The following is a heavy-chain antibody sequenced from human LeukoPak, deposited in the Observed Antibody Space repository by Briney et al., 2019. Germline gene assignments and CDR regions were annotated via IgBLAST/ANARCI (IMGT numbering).Heavy chain of an antibody. CDR2: IYYSGST. Sequence: SETLSLTCSVSGGSISSYYWSWLRQPPGKGLEWVGYIYYSGSTNYNPSLKSRVTISVDTSKNQFSLKLSSVTAADTAVYYCARHLGGSSWYGREVGFDYWGQGTLVTVS. CDR1: GGSISSYY. V-gene: IGHV4-59*08. D-gene: IGHD6-13*01. J-gene: IGHJ4*02. CDR3: ARHLGGSSWYGREVGFDY.